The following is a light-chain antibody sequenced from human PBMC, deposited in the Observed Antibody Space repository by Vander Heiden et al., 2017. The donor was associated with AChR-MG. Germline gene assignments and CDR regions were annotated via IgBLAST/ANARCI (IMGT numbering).Light chain of an antibody. Sequence: QSVLTQPPSVSGARGQRVTISCTGSSSNIGAGYDVHWYQQLPGTAPKLLIYGNSNRPSGVPDRFSGSKSGTSASLAITGLQAEDEADYYCQSYDSSLSVAWVFGGGTKLTVL. V-gene: IGLV1-40*01. CDR3: QSYDSSLSVAWV. CDR2: GNS. CDR1: SSNIGAGYD. J-gene: IGLJ3*02.